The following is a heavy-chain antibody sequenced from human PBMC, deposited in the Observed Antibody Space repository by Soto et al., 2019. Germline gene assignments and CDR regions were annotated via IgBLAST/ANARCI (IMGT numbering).Heavy chain of an antibody. V-gene: IGHV1-69*01. CDR1: GGTFSSYA. D-gene: IGHD6-13*01. J-gene: IGHJ6*02. Sequence: QVQLVQSGAEVKKPGSSVKVSCKASGGTFSSYAISWVRQAPGQGLEWMGGIIPIFGTANYAQKFQGRVTITADESTSTAYMELSSLRSEDTAVYYCARAKQQLDGKTYYYYGMDVWGQGTTVTVSS. CDR2: IIPIFGTA. CDR3: ARAKQQLDGKTYYYYGMDV.